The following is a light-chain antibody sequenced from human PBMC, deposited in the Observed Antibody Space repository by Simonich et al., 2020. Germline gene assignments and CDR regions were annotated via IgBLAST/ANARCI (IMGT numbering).Light chain of an antibody. CDR2: DVS. CDR3: SSYTSSSTRV. V-gene: IGLV2-14*03. Sequence: QSALTQPASVSGSPGQSITISCTGTSSDVGGYNYFSCYQQHPGKAPKLMIFDVSNRPSGVSNRFSGSKSGNTASLTISGLQAEDEADYYCSSYTSSSTRVFGGGTKLTVL. CDR1: SSDVGGYNY. J-gene: IGLJ3*02.